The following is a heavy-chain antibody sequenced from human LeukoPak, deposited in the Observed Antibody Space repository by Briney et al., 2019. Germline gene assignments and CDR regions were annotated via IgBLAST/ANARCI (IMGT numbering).Heavy chain of an antibody. CDR3: ARAALGYCSSTSCLDAFDI. CDR1: GGSISSGSYY. D-gene: IGHD2-2*01. V-gene: IGHV4-61*02. J-gene: IGHJ3*02. CDR2: IYTSGTT. Sequence: SETLSLTCTVSGGSISSGSYYWSWIGQPAGKGLEWIGRIYTSGTTNYNPSLKSRVTISVDTSKNQFTLKLSSVTAADTAVYYCARAALGYCSSTSCLDAFDIWGQGTMVTVPS.